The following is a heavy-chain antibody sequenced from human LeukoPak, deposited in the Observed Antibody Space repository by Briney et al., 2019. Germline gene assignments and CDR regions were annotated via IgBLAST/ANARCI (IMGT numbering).Heavy chain of an antibody. CDR2: IYYSGST. D-gene: IGHD2-15*01. V-gene: IGHV4-61*01. J-gene: IGHJ6*02. CDR3: ATPNGGGSDIYYYGMDV. Sequence: PSETLSLTCTVSGGSVSSGSYYWSWIRQPPGKGLEWIGYIYYSGSTNYNPSLKSRVTISVDTSKNQFSLKLSSVTAADTAVYYCATPNGGGSDIYYYGMDVWGHGTTVTVSS. CDR1: GGSVSSGSYY.